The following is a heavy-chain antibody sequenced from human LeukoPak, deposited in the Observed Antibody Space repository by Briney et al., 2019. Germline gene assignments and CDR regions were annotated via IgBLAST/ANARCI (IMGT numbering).Heavy chain of an antibody. D-gene: IGHD7-27*01. Sequence: GGSLRLSCAASGFDVGRNYMTWVRQAPGKGLEWVSFIYSGGATYYADSVRGRFTISRDSSKNTLYLQMNSLRVEDTAVYYCARETLNWGFDYWGQGTLVTVSS. CDR2: IYSGGAT. CDR1: GFDVGRNY. CDR3: ARETLNWGFDY. J-gene: IGHJ4*02. V-gene: IGHV3-53*01.